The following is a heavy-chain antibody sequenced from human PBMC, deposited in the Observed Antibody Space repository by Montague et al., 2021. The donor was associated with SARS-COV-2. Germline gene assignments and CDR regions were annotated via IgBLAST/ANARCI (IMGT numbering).Heavy chain of an antibody. D-gene: IGHD3-10*01. Sequence: SLRPSCAASGFTFSSYAMHWVRQAPGKGLEGVAVISYDGSNKFYADSVKGRFTISRDNSKNTLYLQMNSLRADDTAVYYCARVGYGSGSYWAFDIWGQGTMVTVSS. CDR3: ARVGYGSGSYWAFDI. CDR2: ISYDGSNK. V-gene: IGHV3-30-3*01. CDR1: GFTFSSYA. J-gene: IGHJ3*02.